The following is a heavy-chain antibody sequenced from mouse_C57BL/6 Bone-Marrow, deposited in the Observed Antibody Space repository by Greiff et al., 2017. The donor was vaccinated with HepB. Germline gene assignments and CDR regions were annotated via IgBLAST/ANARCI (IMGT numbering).Heavy chain of an antibody. V-gene: IGHV1-54*01. CDR2: INPGSGGT. CDR3: ARSGFYSNYEAWFAY. CDR1: GYAFTNYL. Sequence: VQLQQSGAELVRPGPSVKVSCKASGYAFTNYLIEWVKQRPGQGLEWIGVINPGSGGTNYNEKFKGKATLTADKSSSTAYMQLSSLTSEDSAVYFCARSGFYSNYEAWFAYWGQGTRVTVSA. D-gene: IGHD2-5*01. J-gene: IGHJ3*01.